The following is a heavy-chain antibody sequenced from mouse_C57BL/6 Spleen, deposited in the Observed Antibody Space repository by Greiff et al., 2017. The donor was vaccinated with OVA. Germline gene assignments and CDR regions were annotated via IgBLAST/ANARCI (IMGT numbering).Heavy chain of an antibody. CDR3: ARNNWDNWYFDV. J-gene: IGHJ1*03. V-gene: IGHV5-17*01. Sequence: EVQLVESGGGLVKPGGSLKLSCAASGFTFSDYGMHWVRQAPEKGLEWVAYISSGSSTIYYADTVKGRFTIPSDNAKNTLFLQMTSLRSEDTAMYYCARNNWDNWYFDVWGTGTTVTVSS. D-gene: IGHD4-1*02. CDR2: ISSGSSTI. CDR1: GFTFSDYG.